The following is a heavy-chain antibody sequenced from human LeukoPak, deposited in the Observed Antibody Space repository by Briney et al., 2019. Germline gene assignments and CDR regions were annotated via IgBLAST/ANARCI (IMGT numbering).Heavy chain of an antibody. CDR1: GYTLTELS. D-gene: IGHD5-18*01. CDR2: FDPEDGET. J-gene: IGHJ4*02. CDR3: AATVPGQLWLDY. V-gene: IGHV1-24*01. Sequence: GASVKVSCKVSGYTLTELSMHCVRQAPGERLEWMGGFDPEDGETIYAQKFQGRVTMTEDTSTDTAYMELSSLRSEDTAVYYCAATVPGQLWLDYWGQGTLVTVSS.